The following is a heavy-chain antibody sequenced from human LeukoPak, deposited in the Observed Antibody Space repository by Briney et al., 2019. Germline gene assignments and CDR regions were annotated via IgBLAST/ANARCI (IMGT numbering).Heavy chain of an antibody. CDR3: ASGKRLELLALDYYYYCRDV. J-gene: IGHJ6*03. Sequence: SVKVSCKPSGGTFSSYAISWVRQAPGQGLEWVGGIILIFGTANYAQKLQGRVTITADESTSTGYMELSSVRSEDTAVYYCASGKRLELLALDYYYYCRDVWGKGTTVTVSS. V-gene: IGHV1-69*13. CDR2: IILIFGTA. CDR1: GGTFSSYA. D-gene: IGHD1-7*01.